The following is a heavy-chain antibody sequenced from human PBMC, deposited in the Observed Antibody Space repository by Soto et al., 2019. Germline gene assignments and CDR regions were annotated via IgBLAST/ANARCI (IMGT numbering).Heavy chain of an antibody. Sequence: GVLRLSCAASGFDFTSYSMNWVRQAPGKGLEWVSSINEDSSYIYYAHSLRGRFTISRDNAKDSLYLQMNSLRAEDTAVYYCVRDFGWYFRSGYMDVWGDGATVTVSS. CDR3: VRDFGWYFRSGYMDV. CDR1: GFDFTSYS. D-gene: IGHD3-3*01. V-gene: IGHV3-21*01. J-gene: IGHJ6*03. CDR2: INEDSSYI.